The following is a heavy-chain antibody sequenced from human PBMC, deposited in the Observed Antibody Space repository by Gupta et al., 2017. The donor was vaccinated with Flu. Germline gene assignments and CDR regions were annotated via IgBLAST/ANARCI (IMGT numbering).Heavy chain of an antibody. CDR3: AGDFWSGSFDY. CDR1: RSYE. Sequence: RSYEMNWVRQAPGKGLEWVSYISSSGTIKYYADSVKGRFTISRDNAKNSLHLQMNSLRAQDTAVYYCAGDFWSGSFDYWGQGTLVTVSS. V-gene: IGHV3-48*03. J-gene: IGHJ4*02. CDR2: ISSSGTIK. D-gene: IGHD3-3*01.